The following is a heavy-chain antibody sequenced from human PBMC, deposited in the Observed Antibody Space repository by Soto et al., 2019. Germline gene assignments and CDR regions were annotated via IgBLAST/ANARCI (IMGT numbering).Heavy chain of an antibody. CDR3: ARGKRRLYYDFWSYAMDV. J-gene: IGHJ6*02. V-gene: IGHV1-8*01. Sequence: ASVKVSCKASGYTFTGYDINWVRQATGQGLGWMGWMNPNTSDTAYAQKFQGRVTMTRNTSISTAYMELSSLRSEDTAVYYCARGKRRLYYDFWSYAMDVWGQGTTVTVSS. D-gene: IGHD3-3*01. CDR1: GYTFTGYD. CDR2: MNPNTSDT.